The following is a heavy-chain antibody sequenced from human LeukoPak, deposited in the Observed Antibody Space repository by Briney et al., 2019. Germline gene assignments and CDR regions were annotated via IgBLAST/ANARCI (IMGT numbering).Heavy chain of an antibody. CDR3: ARFPIVVVPAAFYYYMDV. D-gene: IGHD2-2*01. J-gene: IGHJ6*03. V-gene: IGHV1-18*01. CDR2: ISAYNGNT. CDR1: GYTFTSYG. Sequence: ASVKVSCKASGYTFTSYGISWVRQAPGQGLEWMGWISAYNGNTNYARKLQGRVTMTTDTSTSTAYMELRSLRSDDTAVYYCARFPIVVVPAAFYYYMDVWGKGTTVTVSS.